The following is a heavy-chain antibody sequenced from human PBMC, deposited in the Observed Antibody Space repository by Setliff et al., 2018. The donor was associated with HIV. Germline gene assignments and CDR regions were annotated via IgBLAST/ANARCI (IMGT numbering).Heavy chain of an antibody. CDR2: IYWDDDK. Sequence: GSGPTLVNPTQTLTLTCTFSGFSLSTCGVGVGWIRQPPGKALEWLALIYWDDDKRYSPSLKSRLTITKDTSKNQVVLTMTNMDPVDTATYYCARGGSGSYYRYYYYGMDVWGQGTTVTVSS. CDR3: ARGGSGSYYRYYYYGMDV. D-gene: IGHD3-10*01. V-gene: IGHV2-5*02. J-gene: IGHJ6*02. CDR1: GFSLSTCGVG.